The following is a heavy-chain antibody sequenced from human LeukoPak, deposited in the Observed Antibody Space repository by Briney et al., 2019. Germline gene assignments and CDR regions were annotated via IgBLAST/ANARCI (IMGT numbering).Heavy chain of an antibody. J-gene: IGHJ4*02. CDR3: TRLKPNFLGTFDS. CDR1: GVSILDHD. Sequence: SETLSLTCTVSGVSILDHDWSWIRQTPGKGLEWIGSIYTSGSTYFNTSLTRRAAISMDTTKKQFSRILTSVTAEATTRFYCTRLKPNFLGTFDSWGRGALVSVSS. V-gene: IGHV4-4*09. CDR2: IYTSGST. D-gene: IGHD7-27*01.